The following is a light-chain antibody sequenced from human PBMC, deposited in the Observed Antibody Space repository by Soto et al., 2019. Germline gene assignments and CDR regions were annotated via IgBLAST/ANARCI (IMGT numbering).Light chain of an antibody. CDR3: SSYAGSDNFV. Sequence: QSVLTQPASVSGTPGQSITISCTGSNSDVGGYHYVSWYQQHPGKAPKLIIYEVSERPSGVPDRFSGSKSDNTASLTVSGLQAEDEADYYCSSYAGSDNFVFGTGTKVTVL. CDR2: EVS. CDR1: NSDVGGYHY. J-gene: IGLJ1*01. V-gene: IGLV2-8*01.